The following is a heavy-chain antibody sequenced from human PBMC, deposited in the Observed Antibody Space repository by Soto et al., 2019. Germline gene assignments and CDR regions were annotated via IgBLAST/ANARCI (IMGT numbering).Heavy chain of an antibody. V-gene: IGHV1-3*01. J-gene: IGHJ3*02. Sequence: ASVKVSCKASGYSFTSYVMHWVRQAPGQRLEWMGWINAGNGNTEYSQKFQGRVTITSDTSASTAYMELSSLKSEDTAVYYCARYSGSYRDAFDIWGQGTMVTVSS. CDR2: INAGNGNT. CDR1: GYSFTSYV. CDR3: ARYSGSYRDAFDI. D-gene: IGHD1-26*01.